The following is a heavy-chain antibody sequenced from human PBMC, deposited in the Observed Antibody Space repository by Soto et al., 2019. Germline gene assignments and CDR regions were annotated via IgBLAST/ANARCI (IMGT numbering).Heavy chain of an antibody. V-gene: IGHV3-23*01. J-gene: IGHJ3*02. CDR1: GFSFSRYA. CDR3: AKTSVSSLLYCSGGSCYSGAFDS. D-gene: IGHD2-15*01. CDR2: ISDSGVGT. Sequence: GGSLRLSCAASGFSFSRYAMTWVHQAPGKGLEWVSGISDSGVGTYYADSVKGRFTISRDNSKNTLYLQMNSLRAEDTALYYCAKTSVSSLLYCSGGSCYSGAFDSWGQGTKVTVSS.